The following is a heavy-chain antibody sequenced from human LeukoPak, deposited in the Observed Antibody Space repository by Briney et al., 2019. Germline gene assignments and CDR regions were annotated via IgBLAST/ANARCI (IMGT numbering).Heavy chain of an antibody. Sequence: GESLQISCKGSGSSFTSYWIGWVRQTPGKGLEWMGIIYPGDSDTRYSPSFQGQVTISADKSISTAYLQWSSLKASDTAMYYCARGNYDNEIDYWGQGTLVTVSS. V-gene: IGHV5-51*01. D-gene: IGHD1-7*01. CDR2: IYPGDSDT. J-gene: IGHJ4*02. CDR3: ARGNYDNEIDY. CDR1: GSSFTSYW.